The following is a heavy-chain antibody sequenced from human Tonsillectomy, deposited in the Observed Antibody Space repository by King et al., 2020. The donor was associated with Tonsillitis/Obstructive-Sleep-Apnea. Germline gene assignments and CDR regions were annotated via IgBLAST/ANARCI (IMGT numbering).Heavy chain of an antibody. J-gene: IGHJ4*02. CDR1: GFTFSSYA. Sequence: VQLVESGGGVVQPGRSLRLSCAASGFTFSSYAMHWVRQAPGKGLEWVAVISYDGSNKYYADSVKGRFTISRDNSKNTLYLQMNSLRAEDTAVYYCAREQHSRFDFWSGYFRYFDYWGQGTLVTVSS. CDR2: ISYDGSNK. V-gene: IGHV3-30*04. CDR3: AREQHSRFDFWSGYFRYFDY. D-gene: IGHD3-3*01.